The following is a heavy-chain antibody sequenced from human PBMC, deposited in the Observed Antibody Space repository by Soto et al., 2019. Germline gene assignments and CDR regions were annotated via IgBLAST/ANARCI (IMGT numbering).Heavy chain of an antibody. V-gene: IGHV3-7*01. CDR3: ARDPAWGFLDY. Sequence: GGSLRLSCAASGFTFSNSWMSWVRQAPGKGLEWVADINPVESEKYYVDSVKGRFTVSRDNAKNSLYLQMNSLRVEDTALYYCARDPAWGFLDYWGLGSLVTVSS. J-gene: IGHJ4*02. D-gene: IGHD7-27*01. CDR2: INPVESEK. CDR1: GFTFSNSW.